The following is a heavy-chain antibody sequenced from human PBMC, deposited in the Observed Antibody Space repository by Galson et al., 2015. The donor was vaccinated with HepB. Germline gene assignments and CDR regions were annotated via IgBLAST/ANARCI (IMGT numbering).Heavy chain of an antibody. CDR2: IWSDGNTK. D-gene: IGHD3-10*01. V-gene: IGHV3-33*01. CDR1: GFTFSNYG. J-gene: IGHJ4*02. CDR3: ARGDGSMVPLDY. Sequence: SLRLSCAASGFTFSNYGMHWVRQAPGKGLQWVAVIWSDGNTKYYADSVKGRFTISRDNSKNTLYLQMNSLRAEDTAVYYCARGDGSMVPLDYWGQGTLVTVSS.